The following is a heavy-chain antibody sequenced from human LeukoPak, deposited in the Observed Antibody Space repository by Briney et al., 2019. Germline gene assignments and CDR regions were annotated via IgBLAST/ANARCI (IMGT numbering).Heavy chain of an antibody. CDR3: AGVGRLRYFDWLSPMRRNWFDP. D-gene: IGHD3-9*01. CDR1: GFTFSNYR. Sequence: GGSLRLSCAASGFTFSNYRMNWVRQAPGKGLEWVSYISSDSSSIYYGDSVKGRFTISRDNAKNSLYLQMNSLRDEDTAVYYCAGVGRLRYFDWLSPMRRNWFDPWGQGTLVTVSS. J-gene: IGHJ5*02. V-gene: IGHV3-48*02. CDR2: ISSDSSSI.